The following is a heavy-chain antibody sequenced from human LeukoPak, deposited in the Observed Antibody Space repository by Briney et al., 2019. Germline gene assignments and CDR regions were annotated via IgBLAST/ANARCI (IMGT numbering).Heavy chain of an antibody. CDR3: ARPISYYDFWSGYLSEGSDYYYYYGMDV. J-gene: IGHJ6*02. CDR2: INSSSSSI. Sequence: PAGSLRLSCAASGFTFSSYSMNWVRQAPGKGLEWVSSINSSSSSIYYADSVKGRFTISRDNAKNSLYLQMNSLRAEDTAVYYCARPISYYDFWSGYLSEGSDYYYYYGMDVWGQGTTVTVSS. CDR1: GFTFSSYS. D-gene: IGHD3-3*01. V-gene: IGHV3-21*01.